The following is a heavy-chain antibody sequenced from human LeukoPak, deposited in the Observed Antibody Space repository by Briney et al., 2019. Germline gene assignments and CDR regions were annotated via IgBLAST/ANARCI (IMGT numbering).Heavy chain of an antibody. J-gene: IGHJ4*02. D-gene: IGHD2-2*01. CDR1: GDSVSSNSAA. Sequence: SQTLSLTCAISGDSVSSNSAAWNWIRQSPSRGLEWLGRTYYRSKWYNDYAVSVKSRIAINPDTSKNQFSLQLNSATPEDTAVYYCARTQPAALGGVDYWGQGTLVTVSS. CDR2: TYYRSKWYN. V-gene: IGHV6-1*01. CDR3: ARTQPAALGGVDY.